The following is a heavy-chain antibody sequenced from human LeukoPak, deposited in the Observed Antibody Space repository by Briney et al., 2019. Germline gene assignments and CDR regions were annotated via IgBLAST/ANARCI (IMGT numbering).Heavy chain of an antibody. CDR2: IYYSGST. CDR1: GGSISSSSYY. J-gene: IGHJ6*02. V-gene: IGHV4-39*01. CDR3: ARRAKMGSGSSYYYYYYGMDV. Sequence: SETLSLTCTVSGGSISSSSYYWGWLRQPPGKGLEWIGSIYYSGSTYYNPSLKSRVTISVDTSKNQFSLKLSSVTAADTAVYYCARRAKMGSGSSYYYYYYGMDVWGQGTTDTVSS. D-gene: IGHD3-10*01.